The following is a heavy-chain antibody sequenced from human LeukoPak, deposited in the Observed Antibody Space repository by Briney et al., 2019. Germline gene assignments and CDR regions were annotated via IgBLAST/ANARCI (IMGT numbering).Heavy chain of an antibody. CDR2: IYYTGST. CDR1: GGSMSTYY. CDR3: AGMRITTPTVRTLDY. J-gene: IGHJ4*02. Sequence: SETLSLTCTVAGGSMSTYYWTWIRQPPGKGLEWIGFIYYTGSTNYNPSLKSRVTISVDTSKNQFSLKLSSVTAADTAVYYCAGMRITTPTVRTLDYWGQGTLVTVSS. V-gene: IGHV4-59*01. D-gene: IGHD1-14*01.